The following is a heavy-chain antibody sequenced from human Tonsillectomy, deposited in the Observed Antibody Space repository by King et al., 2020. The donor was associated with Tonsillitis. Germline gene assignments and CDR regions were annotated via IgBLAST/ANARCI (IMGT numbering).Heavy chain of an antibody. J-gene: IGHJ3*02. CDR3: ARDPGDSSGYLNRAFDI. D-gene: IGHD3-22*01. V-gene: IGHV4-30-4*01. Sequence: VQLQESGPGLVKPSKTLSLTCTVSGGSISSGDYYWSWIRQPPGKGLEWIGYIYYSGSTYYNPSLKSRVTISVDTSKNQFSLNLSSVTAADTAVYYCARDPGDSSGYLNRAFDIWGQGTMVTVSS. CDR1: GGSISSGDYY. CDR2: IYYSGST.